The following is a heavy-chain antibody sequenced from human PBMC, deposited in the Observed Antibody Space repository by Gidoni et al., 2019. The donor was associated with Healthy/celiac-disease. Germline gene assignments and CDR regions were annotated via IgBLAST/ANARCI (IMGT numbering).Heavy chain of an antibody. V-gene: IGHV4-61*02. CDR2: IYTSGST. Sequence: QVQLQESGPGLVKPSQTLSLTCPVSGGSISSGSYYWSWIRQPAGKGLEWIGRIYTSGSTNYNPSLKSRVTMSVDTSKNQFSLKLSSVTAADTAVYYCARGEGAGTTNYFDYWGQGTLVTVSS. D-gene: IGHD1-7*01. CDR1: GGSISSGSYY. CDR3: ARGEGAGTTNYFDY. J-gene: IGHJ4*02.